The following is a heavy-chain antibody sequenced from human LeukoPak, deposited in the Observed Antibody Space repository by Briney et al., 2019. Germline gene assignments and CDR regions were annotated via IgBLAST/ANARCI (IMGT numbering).Heavy chain of an antibody. V-gene: IGHV3-7*01. CDR3: ARVPAMVRGVIITNWFDP. CDR2: IKQDGSEK. D-gene: IGHD3-10*01. Sequence: GGSLRLSCAASGFTFSSYWMSWVRQAPGKGPKWVANIKQDGSEKYYVDSVKGRFTISRDNAKNSLYLQMNSLRAEDTAVYYCARVPAMVRGVIITNWFDPWGQGTLVTVSS. J-gene: IGHJ5*02. CDR1: GFTFSSYW.